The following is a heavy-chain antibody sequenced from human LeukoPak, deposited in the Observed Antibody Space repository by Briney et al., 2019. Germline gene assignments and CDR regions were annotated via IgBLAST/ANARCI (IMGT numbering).Heavy chain of an antibody. CDR3: ARDPESSSFDL. Sequence: GGSLRLSCAASGFSFSTYWMSWVRQTPQKGLEFVANIDQGGSVRNYMDSLKGRCTISRDNAKKSLYLEINSLRADDTAVYYCARDPESSSFDLWGRGALVTVSS. J-gene: IGHJ4*02. D-gene: IGHD6-13*01. CDR2: IDQGGSVR. CDR1: GFSFSTYW. V-gene: IGHV3-7*01.